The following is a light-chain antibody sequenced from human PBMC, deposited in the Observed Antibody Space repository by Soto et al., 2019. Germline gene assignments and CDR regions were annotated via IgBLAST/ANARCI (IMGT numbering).Light chain of an antibody. J-gene: IGKJ5*01. CDR1: QSVSSY. CDR3: QQRRNWIT. CDR2: DAS. V-gene: IGKV3-11*01. Sequence: ETVLTQSPSTLSLSPWERATLYCRASQSVSSYLAWYQQKPGQAPRLLIYDASNRATGIPARFSGSGSGTDFTLTISSLEPEDFAVYHCQQRRNWITFGQGTRLEIK.